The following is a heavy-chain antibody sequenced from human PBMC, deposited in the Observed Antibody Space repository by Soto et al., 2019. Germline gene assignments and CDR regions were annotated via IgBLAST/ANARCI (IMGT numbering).Heavy chain of an antibody. Sequence: GGSLRLSCAASGVPFSSYAMSWVRQAPGKGLEWVSAISGSGGSTYYADSVKGRFTISRDNSKNTLYLQMNSLRAEDTAVYYCTTDSYFTLKLVRFDYWGLGTLVTVSS. V-gene: IGHV3-23*01. D-gene: IGHD3-22*01. CDR1: GVPFSSYA. CDR3: TTDSYFTLKLVRFDY. J-gene: IGHJ4*01. CDR2: ISGSGGST.